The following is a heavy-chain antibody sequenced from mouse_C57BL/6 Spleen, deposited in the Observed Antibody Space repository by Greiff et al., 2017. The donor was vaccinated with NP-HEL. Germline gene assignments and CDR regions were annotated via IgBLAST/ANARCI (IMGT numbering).Heavy chain of an antibody. CDR2: IYPRSGNT. CDR1: GYTFTSYG. Sequence: QVQLKESGAELARPGASVKLSCKASGYTFTSYGISWVKQRTGQGLEWIGEIYPRSGNTYYNEKFKGKATLTADKSSSTAYMELRSLTSEDSAVYFCAELLRPAWFAYWGQGTLVTVSA. V-gene: IGHV1-81*01. D-gene: IGHD1-2*01. J-gene: IGHJ3*01. CDR3: AELLRPAWFAY.